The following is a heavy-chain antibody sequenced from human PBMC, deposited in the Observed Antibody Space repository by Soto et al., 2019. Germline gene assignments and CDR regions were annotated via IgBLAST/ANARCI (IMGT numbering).Heavy chain of an antibody. D-gene: IGHD2-2*02. J-gene: IGHJ4*02. CDR3: AHTQGIVLVPAAIWY. CDR2: ITASGGST. CDR1: GFTFSSYA. Sequence: VHLLESGGGLVQPGGSLRLSCAASGFTFSSYAMSWVRQAPGKGLEWVSGITASGGSTSYADSVKGRFTISRDNSKKTLYLQMNSLRAEDTAVYYCAHTQGIVLVPAAIWYWGQGTLVTVSS. V-gene: IGHV3-23*01.